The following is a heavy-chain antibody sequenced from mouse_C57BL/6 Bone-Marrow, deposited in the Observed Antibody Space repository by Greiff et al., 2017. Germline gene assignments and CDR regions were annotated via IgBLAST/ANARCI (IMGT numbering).Heavy chain of an antibody. CDR1: GFNIKDDY. Sequence: VQLQQSGAELVRPGASVKLSCTASGFNIKDDYMHWVKQRPEQGLEWIGWIDPENGDTEYASKFQGKATITADTSSNTAYLQLSSLTSEDTAVYYCASPFIYYYGSSRPWFAYWGQGTLVTVSA. CDR3: ASPFIYYYGSSRPWFAY. CDR2: IDPENGDT. V-gene: IGHV14-4*01. J-gene: IGHJ3*01. D-gene: IGHD1-1*01.